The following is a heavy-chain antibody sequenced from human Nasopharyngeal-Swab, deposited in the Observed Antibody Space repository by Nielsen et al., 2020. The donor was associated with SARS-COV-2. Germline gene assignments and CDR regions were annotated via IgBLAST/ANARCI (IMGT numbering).Heavy chain of an antibody. CDR1: GFAFSTYA. J-gene: IGHJ4*02. V-gene: IGHV3-23*01. D-gene: IGHD1-26*01. CDR3: AKDRAWGLDY. Sequence: GESLKISCAASGFAFSTYAMSWVRPAPGKGLEWVSALSANGGRTYYADSVKGRFTISRDNSKNTLYLQMNTLRAEDTAVYYCAKDRAWGLDYWGQGTLVTVSS. CDR2: LSANGGRT.